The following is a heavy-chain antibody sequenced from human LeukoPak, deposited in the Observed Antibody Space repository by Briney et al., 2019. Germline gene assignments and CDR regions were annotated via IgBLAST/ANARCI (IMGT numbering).Heavy chain of an antibody. CDR3: TRRPADCGGDCYSDY. Sequence: TGGSLRLSCAASGFTFSGSAMHWVRQASGKGLEWVGRIRSKANSYATAYAASVKGRFTISRDDSKNTAYLQMNSLKTEDTAVCYCTRRPADCGGDCYSDYWGQGTLVTVSP. V-gene: IGHV3-73*01. CDR2: IRSKANSYAT. D-gene: IGHD2-21*02. CDR1: GFTFSGSA. J-gene: IGHJ4*02.